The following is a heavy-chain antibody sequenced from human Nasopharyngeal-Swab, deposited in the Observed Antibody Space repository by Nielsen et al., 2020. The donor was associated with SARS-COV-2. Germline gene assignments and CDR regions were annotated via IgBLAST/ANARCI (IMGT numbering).Heavy chain of an antibody. CDR1: GFTFSSYA. D-gene: IGHD2-15*01. CDR3: AKDRGCSGGSCYVHWYFDL. Sequence: GESLKISCAASGFTFSSYAMHWVRQAPGKGLEWVAVISYDGSNKYYADSVKGQFTISRDNSKNTLYLQMNSLRAEDTAVYYCAKDRGCSGGSCYVHWYFDLWGRGTLVTVSS. CDR2: ISYDGSNK. J-gene: IGHJ2*01. V-gene: IGHV3-30*04.